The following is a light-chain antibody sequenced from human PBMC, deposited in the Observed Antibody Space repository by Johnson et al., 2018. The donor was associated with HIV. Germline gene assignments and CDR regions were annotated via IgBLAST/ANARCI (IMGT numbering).Light chain of an antibody. CDR1: NSNIGNNY. Sequence: QSVLTQPPSVSAAPGQKVTISCSGSNSNIGNNYVSWYQQLPGTAPKLLIYENNKRPSGIPDRFSGSKSGTSATLGIAGLQTGDEADSYCGTWENSLSTGAVFGTGTKVTGL. J-gene: IGLJ1*01. CDR3: GTWENSLSTGAV. CDR2: ENN. V-gene: IGLV1-51*02.